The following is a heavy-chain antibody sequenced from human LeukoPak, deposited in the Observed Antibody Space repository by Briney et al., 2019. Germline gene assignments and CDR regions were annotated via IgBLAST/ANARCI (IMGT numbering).Heavy chain of an antibody. D-gene: IGHD6-13*01. Sequence: GGSLRLSCAASGFTFSSYEMNWVRPAPGKGLEWVSYISSSGSTIYYADSVKGRFTISRDNAKNSLYLQMNSLRAEDTAVYYCARGGYSSSWYSDYWGQGTLVTVSS. CDR2: ISSSGSTI. V-gene: IGHV3-48*03. CDR3: ARGGYSSSWYSDY. J-gene: IGHJ4*02. CDR1: GFTFSSYE.